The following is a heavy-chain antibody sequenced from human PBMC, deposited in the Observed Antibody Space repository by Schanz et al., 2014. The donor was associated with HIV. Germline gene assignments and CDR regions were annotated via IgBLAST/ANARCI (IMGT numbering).Heavy chain of an antibody. J-gene: IGHJ6*02. V-gene: IGHV3-33*01. CDR2: IWYDGSNK. Sequence: QVRLVESGGGVVQPGRSLRLSCAASGFTFTSFGMHWVRQAPGKGLDWVAVIWYDGSNKYYADSVKGRFTISRDNSKKALYLQMNSLRVEDTAVYYCASTVYPYTGSSDYYYGMDVWGQGTTVTVSS. D-gene: IGHD6-6*01. CDR1: GFTFTSFG. CDR3: ASTVYPYTGSSDYYYGMDV.